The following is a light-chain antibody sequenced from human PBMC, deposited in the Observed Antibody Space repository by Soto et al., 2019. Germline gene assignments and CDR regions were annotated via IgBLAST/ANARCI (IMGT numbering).Light chain of an antibody. Sequence: IQMTQSPSTLSASVGDTVTITCRASQSIRSWLAWYQQRPGKAPKLLIYKASTLKSGVPSRFSGSGSGTEFTLTISSLQPDDFATYYCQHYNSYSEAFGQGTKVDIK. CDR2: KAS. CDR3: QHYNSYSEA. J-gene: IGKJ1*01. V-gene: IGKV1-5*03. CDR1: QSIRSW.